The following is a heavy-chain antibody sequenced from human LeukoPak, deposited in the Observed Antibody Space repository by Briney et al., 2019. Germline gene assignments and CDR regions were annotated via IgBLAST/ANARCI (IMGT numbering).Heavy chain of an antibody. Sequence: PSETLSLTCTVSGDSISSGDYYWSWIRQPAGKGLEWIGRISSSGSTNYNPSLKSRVTISVDTSKNQFSLKLSSVTAADTAVYYCARERLRYFDWLLSSRGFDYWGQGTLVTVSS. V-gene: IGHV4-61*02. CDR2: ISSSGST. CDR1: GDSISSGDYY. J-gene: IGHJ4*02. D-gene: IGHD3-9*01. CDR3: ARERLRYFDWLLSSRGFDY.